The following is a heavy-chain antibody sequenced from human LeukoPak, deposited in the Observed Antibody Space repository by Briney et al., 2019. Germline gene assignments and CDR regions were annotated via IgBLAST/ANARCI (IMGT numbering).Heavy chain of an antibody. CDR2: AGWAGGTT. J-gene: IGHJ4*02. D-gene: IGHD3-10*02. CDR1: GFNFDRYT. Sequence: GGSLRLSCATSGFNFDRYTIHWVRQAPGKGLEWVSLAGWAGGTTFYSDSVRGRFTISRDSGRKSVYLQMNSLTTDDTAFYFCAKELDTMFFDYWGQGAPVTVSS. V-gene: IGHV3-43*01. CDR3: AKELDTMFFDY.